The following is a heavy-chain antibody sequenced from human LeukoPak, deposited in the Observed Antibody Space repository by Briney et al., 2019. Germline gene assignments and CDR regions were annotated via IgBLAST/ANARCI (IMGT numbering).Heavy chain of an antibody. CDR2: INTVGSST. Sequence: GGSLRLSCAASGFTFSNYWMHWVRQAPGKGLVWVSRINTVGSSTIYADSVKGRFTISRDNAKNSVYLQMNSLRAEDTAIYYCAKGGNSWYWGCFDPWGQGTLVTVSA. CDR1: GFTFSNYW. V-gene: IGHV3-74*01. CDR3: AKGGNSWYWGCFDP. J-gene: IGHJ5*02. D-gene: IGHD6-13*01.